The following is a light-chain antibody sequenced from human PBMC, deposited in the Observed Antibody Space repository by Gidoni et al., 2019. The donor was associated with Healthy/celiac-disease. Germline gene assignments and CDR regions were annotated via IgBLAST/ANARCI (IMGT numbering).Light chain of an antibody. CDR2: AAS. V-gene: IGKV1-39*01. J-gene: IGKJ1*01. Sequence: DIHMTQPPSSLSASVGDRVTITCRASQSISSYLNWYQQKPGKAPKLLIYAASSSQSGVPSRFSGSGSGTDFTLTISSLQPEDFATYYCQQSYSTPWTFGQGTKVEIK. CDR3: QQSYSTPWT. CDR1: QSISSY.